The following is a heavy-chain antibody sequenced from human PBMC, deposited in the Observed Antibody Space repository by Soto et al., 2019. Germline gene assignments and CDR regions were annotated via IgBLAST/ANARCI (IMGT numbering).Heavy chain of an antibody. CDR1: GGSISSYY. J-gene: IGHJ3*02. CDR2: IYYSGST. V-gene: IGHV4-59*01. D-gene: IGHD3-10*01. CDR3: ARVWGGAFDI. Sequence: QVQLQESGPGLVKPSETLSLTCTVSGGSISSYYWSWIRQPPGKGLEWIGYIYYSGSTNYNPSLKSPVTLSVDTSTYHFSLKLSSVTAADTAVYYCARVWGGAFDIWGQGTMVTVSS.